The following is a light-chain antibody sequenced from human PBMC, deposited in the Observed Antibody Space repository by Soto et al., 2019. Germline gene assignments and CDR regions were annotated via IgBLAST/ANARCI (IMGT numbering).Light chain of an antibody. V-gene: IGKV1-39*01. CDR2: AAS. Sequence: DIQMTQSPSSLSASIGDRVTITCRARRSISGHLNWYQQKPGKAPDLLIFAASSLQSGAPSRFSGSGSGTAFTLTISRLQPEDSATYYCQQSFSPPFTFGQGTKLEIK. CDR3: QQSFSPPFT. J-gene: IGKJ2*01. CDR1: RSISGH.